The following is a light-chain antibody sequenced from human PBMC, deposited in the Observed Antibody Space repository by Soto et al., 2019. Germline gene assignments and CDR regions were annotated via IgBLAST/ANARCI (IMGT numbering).Light chain of an antibody. CDR3: QSYGCNNLSV. CDR2: EGD. Sequence: NFMLTQPHSVSESPGQTVTSSCTGSSGSIARNYVQWYQQRPGSAPTTVISEGDQGPSGVPDRFSGSIDSSSNSASLTISGLKTEDEADKYCQSYGCNNLSVFGSGTKVTVL. V-gene: IGLV6-57*02. J-gene: IGLJ6*01. CDR1: SGSIARNY.